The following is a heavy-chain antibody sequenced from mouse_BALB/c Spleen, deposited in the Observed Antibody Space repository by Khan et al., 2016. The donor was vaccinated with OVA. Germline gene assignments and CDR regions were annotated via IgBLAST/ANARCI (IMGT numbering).Heavy chain of an antibody. Sequence: QVQLQQSGAELAKPGASVKMSCKASGYTFTTYSMHWVKQRPGQGLEWIGYINPTSGYTNYNQKFKDKATLSADKSSSTAYMQLSSLTSEDSAVYYCTRERIDYWGQGTTLTVSS. V-gene: IGHV1-4*01. J-gene: IGHJ2*01. CDR3: TRERIDY. CDR2: INPTSGYT. CDR1: GYTFTTYS.